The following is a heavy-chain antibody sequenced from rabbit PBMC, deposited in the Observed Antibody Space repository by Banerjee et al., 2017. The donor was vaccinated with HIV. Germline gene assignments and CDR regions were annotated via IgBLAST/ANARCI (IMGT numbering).Heavy chain of an antibody. CDR2: INTSSGNT. Sequence: QEQLKETGGGLVQPGGSLTLSCKASGFDFSSYYVMCWVRQAPGKGLEWIAGINTSSGNTVYASWAKGRFTISKTSSTTVTLQMTSLTAADTATYFCAGDRADVYGGFNLWGPGTLVTVS. CDR1: GFDFSSYYV. J-gene: IGHJ4*01. D-gene: IGHD2-1*01. V-gene: IGHV1S45*01. CDR3: AGDRADVYGGFNL.